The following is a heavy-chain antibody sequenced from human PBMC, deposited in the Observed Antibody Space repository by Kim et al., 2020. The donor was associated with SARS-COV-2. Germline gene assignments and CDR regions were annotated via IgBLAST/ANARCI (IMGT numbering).Heavy chain of an antibody. Sequence: GGSLRLSCAASGFTFDDYAMHWVRQAPGKGLEWVSGISWNSGSIGYADSVKGRFTISRDNAKNSLYLQMNSLRAEDTALYYCAKGDIVATETSYYYYGM. J-gene: IGHJ6*01. D-gene: IGHD5-12*01. CDR2: ISWNSGSI. CDR3: AKGDIVATETSYYYYGM. V-gene: IGHV3-9*01. CDR1: GFTFDDYA.